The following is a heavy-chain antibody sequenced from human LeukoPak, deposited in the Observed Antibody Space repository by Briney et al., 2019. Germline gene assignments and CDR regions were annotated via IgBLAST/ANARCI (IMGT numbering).Heavy chain of an antibody. V-gene: IGHV4-34*01. Sequence: PSETLSLTCAVYGGSFSGYCWSWIRQPPGKGLEWIGEINHSGSTNYNPSLKSRVTISVDTSKNQFSLKLSSVTAADTAVYYCARNGAPLLDYWGQGTLVTVSS. CDR1: GGSFSGYC. D-gene: IGHD3-10*01. J-gene: IGHJ4*02. CDR2: INHSGST. CDR3: ARNGAPLLDY.